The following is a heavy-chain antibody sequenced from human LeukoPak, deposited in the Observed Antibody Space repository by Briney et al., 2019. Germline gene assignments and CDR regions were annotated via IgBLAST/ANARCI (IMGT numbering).Heavy chain of an antibody. V-gene: IGHV4-59*01. D-gene: IGHD4-11*01. CDR3: ARLMFTVITDYYYYMDV. CDR1: GGSISSYY. Sequence: ETLSLTCTVSGGSISSYYWSWIWQPPGKGLEWIGKGLEWIGYIYYSGNTNYNPSLKSRVTISVDTSKNQFSLKLSSVTAADTAVYYCARLMFTVITDYYYYMDVWGKGTTVTVSS. CDR2: IYYSGNT. J-gene: IGHJ6*03.